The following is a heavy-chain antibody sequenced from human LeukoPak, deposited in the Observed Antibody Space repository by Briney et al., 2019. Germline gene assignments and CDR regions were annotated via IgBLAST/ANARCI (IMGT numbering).Heavy chain of an antibody. Sequence: SETLSLTCTVSGGSFSSTNWWTWVRQPPGRGLEWIGEIYHSGSTNYNPSLKSRVTISVDKSKNQFSLKLSSVTAADTAVYYCAREEDIVGGPGFYFDYWGQGTLVTVSS. V-gene: IGHV4-4*02. CDR3: AREEDIVGGPGFYFDY. CDR2: IYHSGST. CDR1: GGSFSSTNW. J-gene: IGHJ4*02. D-gene: IGHD1-26*01.